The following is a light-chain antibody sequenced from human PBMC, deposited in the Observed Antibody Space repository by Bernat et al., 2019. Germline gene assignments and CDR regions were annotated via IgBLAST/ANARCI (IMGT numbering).Light chain of an antibody. CDR3: LQDHAYPWT. CDR1: QGIVSV. Sequence: AIQMTQSPSSPSASVGVRVTISCRACQGIVSVLGWYQQKPRRAPEVLISVASTLQIGVPSRFMGSGSGTDFTLAISSRQAEKFATYYCLQDHAYPWTLGQVTKVEIK. J-gene: IGKJ1*01. V-gene: IGKV1-6*01. CDR2: VAS.